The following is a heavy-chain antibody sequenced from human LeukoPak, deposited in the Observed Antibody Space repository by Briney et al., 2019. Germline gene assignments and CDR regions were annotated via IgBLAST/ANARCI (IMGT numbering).Heavy chain of an antibody. J-gene: IGHJ4*02. V-gene: IGHV1-8*03. CDR3: ARGKMYGGNSNHKKYYFDY. CDR2: MNPNNGNT. CDR1: GYTFTSYD. Sequence: GASAKVSWKASGYTFTSYDIHWVPQATGQGLEWIGWMNPNNGNTGYAQKFQGRVTITRITSISTAHMELISLRAEDTAVDYCARGKMYGGNSNHKKYYFDYWDQGTLVTVSS. D-gene: IGHD4-23*01.